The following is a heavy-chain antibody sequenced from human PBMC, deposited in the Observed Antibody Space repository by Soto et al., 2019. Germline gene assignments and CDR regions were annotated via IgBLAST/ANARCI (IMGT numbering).Heavy chain of an antibody. CDR1: GFTFSDYS. Sequence: GGSLRLSCAASGFTFSDYSMSWIRQAPGKGLEWVSYISSSGDTIYYADSVKGRFSISRDKAKNSLYLQMNSLRAEDTAVYYCARFLGRSYNFYQLYALDVWGQGTTVTVSS. J-gene: IGHJ6*02. V-gene: IGHV3-11*01. D-gene: IGHD3-16*01. CDR2: ISSSGDTI. CDR3: ARFLGRSYNFYQLYALDV.